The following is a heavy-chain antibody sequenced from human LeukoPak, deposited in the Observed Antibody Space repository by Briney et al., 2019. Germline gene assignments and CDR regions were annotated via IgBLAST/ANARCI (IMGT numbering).Heavy chain of an antibody. CDR2: IIPIFGTA. Sequence: SVKVSCKASGGTFSSYTISWVRQAPGQGLEWMGGIIPIFGTANYAQKFQGRVTITADESTSTAYMELSSLRSEDTAVYYCARPSGVEMATIKVLPGDFQHWGQGTLVTVSS. V-gene: IGHV1-69*01. CDR3: ARPSGVEMATIKVLPGDFQH. CDR1: GGTFSSYT. D-gene: IGHD5-24*01. J-gene: IGHJ1*01.